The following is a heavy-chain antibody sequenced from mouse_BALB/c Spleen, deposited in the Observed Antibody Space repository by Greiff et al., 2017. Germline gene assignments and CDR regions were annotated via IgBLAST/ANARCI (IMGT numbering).Heavy chain of an antibody. J-gene: IGHJ2*01. CDR1: GYTFTDYN. CDR2: INPNNGGT. D-gene: IGHD1-1*01. Sequence: EVKLVESGPELVKPGASVKISCKASGYTFTDYNMDWVKQSHGKSLEWIGDINPNNGGTIYNKKFKGKATLTVDKSSSTAYMELRSLTSEDTAVYYCARPESYGSQLPDLDYWGQGTTLTVSS. V-gene: IGHV1-18*01. CDR3: ARPESYGSQLPDLDY.